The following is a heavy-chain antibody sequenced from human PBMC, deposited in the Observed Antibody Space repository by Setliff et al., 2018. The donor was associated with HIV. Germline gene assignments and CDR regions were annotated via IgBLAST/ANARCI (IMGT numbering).Heavy chain of an antibody. CDR2: IYYSGSS. Sequence: SETLSLTCTVSGDSISSGGYYWSWIRQSPGKGLEWIGYIYYSGSSYYNPSLKSRVTMSLDTSYNQFSLKLNSVTAADTAVYYCARAPSWRGYYPWGQGTLVTVSS. J-gene: IGHJ5*02. V-gene: IGHV4-31*03. CDR3: ARAPSWRGYYP. CDR1: GDSISSGGYY. D-gene: IGHD3-3*01.